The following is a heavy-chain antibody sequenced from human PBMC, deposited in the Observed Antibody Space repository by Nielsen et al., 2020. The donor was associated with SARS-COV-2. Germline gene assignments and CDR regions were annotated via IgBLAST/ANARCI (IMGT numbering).Heavy chain of an antibody. Sequence: GSLRLSCGVHGESFRGFYWTWIRQAPGKGLEWIGEINHNGGTNYISPLTSRVTISVDTSRCQFSLKMTSLTAADTAVYYCARGRDGGIYAYLHHMDVWGEGTMVTVSS. J-gene: IGHJ3*01. V-gene: IGHV4-34*01. CDR3: ARGRDGGIYAYLHHMDV. CDR1: GESFRGFY. D-gene: IGHD5-24*01. CDR2: INHNGGT.